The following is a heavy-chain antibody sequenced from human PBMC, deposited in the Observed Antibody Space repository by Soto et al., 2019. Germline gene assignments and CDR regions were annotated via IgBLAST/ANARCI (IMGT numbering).Heavy chain of an antibody. CDR1: GYTFTGYY. CDR3: ARRIAAAGTDYFDD. D-gene: IGHD6-13*01. Sequence: ASVKVSCKASGYTFTGYYMHWVRQAPGQGLEWMGWINPNSGGTNYAQKFQGWVTMTRDTSISTAYMELSRLRSDDTAVYYCARRIAAAGTDYFDDWGQGTLVTVSS. CDR2: INPNSGGT. J-gene: IGHJ4*02. V-gene: IGHV1-2*04.